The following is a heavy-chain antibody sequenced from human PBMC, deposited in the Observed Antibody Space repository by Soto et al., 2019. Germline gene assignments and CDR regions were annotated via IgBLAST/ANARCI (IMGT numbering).Heavy chain of an antibody. D-gene: IGHD6-13*01. CDR2: IWYDGSNK. CDR1: GFTFSGYG. V-gene: IGHV3-33*01. J-gene: IGHJ4*02. CDR3: ARVLANSSSWPVDY. Sequence: GGSLRLSCAASGFTFSGYGMHWVRQAPGKGLEWVAVIWYDGSNKYCADSVKGRFTIPRDNSKNTLYLQMNSLRAEDTAVYYCARVLANSSSWPVDYWGQGTLVTVSS.